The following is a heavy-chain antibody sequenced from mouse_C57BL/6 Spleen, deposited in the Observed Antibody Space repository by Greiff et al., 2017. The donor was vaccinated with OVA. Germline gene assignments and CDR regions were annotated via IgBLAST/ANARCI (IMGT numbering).Heavy chain of an antibody. Sequence: EVQLQESGPGLVKPSQSLSLTCSVPGYSITSGYYWNWIRQFPGNKLEWMGYISYDGSNNYNPSLKNRISITRDTSKNQFFLKLNSVTTEDTATYYCASTGAYWGQGTLVTVSA. J-gene: IGHJ3*01. CDR1: GYSITSGYY. CDR3: ASTGAY. CDR2: ISYDGSN. V-gene: IGHV3-6*01. D-gene: IGHD1-1*01.